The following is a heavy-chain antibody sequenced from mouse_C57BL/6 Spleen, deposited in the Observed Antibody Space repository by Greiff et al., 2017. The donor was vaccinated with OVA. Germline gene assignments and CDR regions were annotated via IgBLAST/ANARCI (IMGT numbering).Heavy chain of an antibody. V-gene: IGHV5-9-1*02. Sequence: EVKLVESGEGLVKPGGSLKLSCAASGFTFSSYAMSWVRQTPEKRLEWVAYISSGGDYIYYADTVKGRFTISRDNARNTLYLQMSSLKSEDTAMYYCTRDQGDYYGSSPGFAYWGQGTLVTVSA. CDR3: TRDQGDYYGSSPGFAY. D-gene: IGHD1-1*01. J-gene: IGHJ3*01. CDR1: GFTFSSYA. CDR2: ISSGGDYI.